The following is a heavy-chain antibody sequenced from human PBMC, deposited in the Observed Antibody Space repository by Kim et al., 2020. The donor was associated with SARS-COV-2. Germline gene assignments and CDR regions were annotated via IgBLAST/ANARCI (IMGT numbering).Heavy chain of an antibody. V-gene: IGHV3-30*18. CDR2: ISYDGSNK. CDR1: GFTFSSYG. Sequence: GGSLRLSCAASGFTFSSYGMHWVRQAPGKGLEWVAVISYDGSNKYYADSVKGRFTISRDNSKNTLYLQMNSLRAEDTAVYYCAKVFGGATTVVTDGMDVWGQGTTVTVSS. CDR3: AKVFGGATTVVTDGMDV. J-gene: IGHJ6*02. D-gene: IGHD4-17*01.